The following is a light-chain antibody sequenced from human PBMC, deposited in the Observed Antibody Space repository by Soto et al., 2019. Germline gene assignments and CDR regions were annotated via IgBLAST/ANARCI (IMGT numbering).Light chain of an antibody. CDR3: SSCTGSTTSVI. CDR2: DVS. V-gene: IGLV2-14*03. Sequence: QSALTQPASVSGSPGQSITISCTGTSSDVGTYNYVSWYRQHPGKAPKVMIYDVSNRPSGVSNRFSGSKSGNTASLTISGLQAEDEADYYCSSCTGSTTSVIFGGGTKLTVL. J-gene: IGLJ2*01. CDR1: SSDVGTYNY.